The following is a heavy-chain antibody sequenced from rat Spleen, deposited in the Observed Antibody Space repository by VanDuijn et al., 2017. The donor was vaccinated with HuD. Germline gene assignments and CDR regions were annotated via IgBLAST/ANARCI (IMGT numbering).Heavy chain of an antibody. D-gene: IGHD4-3*01. CDR2: ISNTGDT. Sequence: EVQLVESGGGLVQPGRSLKLSCVASGITFNNYWMTWIRQAPGKGLEWVASISNTGDTFYPDSVKGRFTVSRDNAKSTLYVQMDSLKSEDTATYYCVRQDTSGYSNWFTYWGQGTLVTVSS. CDR3: VRQDTSGYSNWFTY. CDR1: GITFNNYW. J-gene: IGHJ3*01. V-gene: IGHV5-31*01.